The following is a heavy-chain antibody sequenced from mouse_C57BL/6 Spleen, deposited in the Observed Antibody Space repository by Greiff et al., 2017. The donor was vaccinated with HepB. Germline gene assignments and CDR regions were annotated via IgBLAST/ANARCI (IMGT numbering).Heavy chain of an antibody. CDR2: INPGSGGT. D-gene: IGHD5-5*01. J-gene: IGHJ4*01. V-gene: IGHV1-54*01. Sequence: QVQLKQSGAELVRPGTSVKVSCKASGYAFTNYLIEWVKQRPGQGLEWIGVINPGSGGTNYNEKFKGKATLTADKSSSTAYMQLSSLTSEDSAVYFCARDPLPGGYAMDYWGQGTSVTVSS. CDR1: GYAFTNYL. CDR3: ARDPLPGGYAMDY.